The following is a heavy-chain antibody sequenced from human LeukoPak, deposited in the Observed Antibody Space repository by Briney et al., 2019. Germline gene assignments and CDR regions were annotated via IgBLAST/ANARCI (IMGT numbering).Heavy chain of an antibody. Sequence: PGGSLRLSCAASGFTFSSYWMSWVRQAPGKGLEWVANIKQDGSEKYYVDSVKGRFIISRDTSRNTLNLQMNNLTPEDTAVYYCAAFITTKLDNWGQGILVSVSS. J-gene: IGHJ4*02. CDR3: AAFITTKLDN. CDR1: GFTFSSYW. D-gene: IGHD3-22*01. V-gene: IGHV3-7*01. CDR2: IKQDGSEK.